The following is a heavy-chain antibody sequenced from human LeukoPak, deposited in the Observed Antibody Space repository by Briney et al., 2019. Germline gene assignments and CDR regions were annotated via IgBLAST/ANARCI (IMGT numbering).Heavy chain of an antibody. J-gene: IGHJ4*02. CDR2: ISHDGSNR. Sequence: GGSLRLSCAASGFIFSSYGMHRVRQTPGKGLEWVAVISHDGSNRYYADSVKGRFTISRDNSKNTLNLQMNSLRAEDTAVYYCAKIPRSRSRVYYVDSWGQGTLVTVSS. CDR3: AKIPRSRSRVYYVDS. D-gene: IGHD6-6*01. CDR1: GFIFSSYG. V-gene: IGHV3-30*18.